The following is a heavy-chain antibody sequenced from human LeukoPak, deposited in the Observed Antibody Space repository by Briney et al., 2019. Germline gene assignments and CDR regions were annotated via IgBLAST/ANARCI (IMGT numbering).Heavy chain of an antibody. CDR3: ASLRSDSSGYYNLRIDY. D-gene: IGHD3-22*01. CDR2: IYYSGST. J-gene: IGHJ4*02. CDR1: GGSISTYY. V-gene: IGHV4-59*01. Sequence: PSETLSLTRTVSGGSISTYYWSWIRQPPGKGLEWIGYIYYSGSTNYNPSLKSRVTISVDTSKNQFSLKLSSVTAADTAVYYCASLRSDSSGYYNLRIDYWGQGTLVTVSS.